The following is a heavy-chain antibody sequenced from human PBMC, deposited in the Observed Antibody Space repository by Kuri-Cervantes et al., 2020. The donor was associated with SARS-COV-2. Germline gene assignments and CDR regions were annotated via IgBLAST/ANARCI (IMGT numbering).Heavy chain of an antibody. CDR2: IYSGGSST. Sequence: GGSLRPSCAASGFTFSSYAMSWVRQAPGKGLEWVSVIYSGGSSTYYADSVKGRFTISRDNSKNTLYLQMNSLRAEDTAVYYCAKDQDYYDSSGRFGYWGQGTLVTVSS. CDR1: GFTFSSYA. CDR3: AKDQDYYDSSGRFGY. D-gene: IGHD3-22*01. J-gene: IGHJ4*01. V-gene: IGHV3-23*03.